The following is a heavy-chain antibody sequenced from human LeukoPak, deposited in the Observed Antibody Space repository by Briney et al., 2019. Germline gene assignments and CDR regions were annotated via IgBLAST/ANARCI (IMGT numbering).Heavy chain of an antibody. D-gene: IGHD2-15*01. V-gene: IGHV3-48*03. CDR1: GFTFSIYE. Sequence: GGSLRLSCAASGFTFSIYEMSWVRQAPGKGLEWLSYMSSRGSTISYADSVKGRCTISRDNAKNSLFLQMNSLRAEDTAVYYCARARTPDYWGQGTLVTVSS. CDR2: MSSRGSTI. CDR3: ARARTPDY. J-gene: IGHJ4*02.